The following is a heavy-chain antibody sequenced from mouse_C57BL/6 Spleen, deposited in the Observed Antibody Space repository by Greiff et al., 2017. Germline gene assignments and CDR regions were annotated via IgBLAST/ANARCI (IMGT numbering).Heavy chain of an antibody. J-gene: IGHJ1*03. CDR3: ARDTTVVAEGYIDV. V-gene: IGHV1-4*01. D-gene: IGHD1-1*01. CDR1: GYTFTSYT. CDR2: IHPSSGIP. Sequence: VQLQQPGAELARPGASVKMSCKASGYTFTSYTMHWVKQRPGQGLEWIGIIHPSSGIPKYNQKFTDKAPLTVDNSSSTAYIPLSSLTSEDSAVYYCARDTTVVAEGYIDVWGTGTTVTVSS.